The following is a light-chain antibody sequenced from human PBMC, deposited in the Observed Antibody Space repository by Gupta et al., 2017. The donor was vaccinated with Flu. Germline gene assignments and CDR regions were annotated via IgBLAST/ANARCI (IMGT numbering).Light chain of an antibody. CDR3: KQDKHCPRA. CDR1: QGIVYSDGSTQ. V-gene: IGKV2-30*01. J-gene: IGKJ1*01. Sequence: DVVMTQLPLSLPVTLGQPASISCSSSQGIVYSDGSTQLYWFQQRPGQSPSRLIYEASNRDCGVPDRFGGSGSGNDFTLKISRVEAEDVGVYSYKQDKHCPRAFGQGTXMEIK. CDR2: EAS.